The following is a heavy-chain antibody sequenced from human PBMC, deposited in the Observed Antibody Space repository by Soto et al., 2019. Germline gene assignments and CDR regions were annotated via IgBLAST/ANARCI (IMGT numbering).Heavy chain of an antibody. CDR3: ARDWRYSSSSPWFDP. CDR2: IYYSGST. Sequence: SETLSLTCTVSGGSISSGGYYWSWIRQHPGKGLEWIGYIYYSGSTYYNPSLKSRVTISVDTSKNQFSLKLSSVTAADTAVYYCARDWRYSSSSPWFDPWGQGTLVTVSS. J-gene: IGHJ5*02. V-gene: IGHV4-31*03. D-gene: IGHD6-6*01. CDR1: GGSISSGGYY.